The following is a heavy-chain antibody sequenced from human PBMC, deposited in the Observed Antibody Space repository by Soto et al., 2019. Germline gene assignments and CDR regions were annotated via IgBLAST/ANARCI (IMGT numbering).Heavy chain of an antibody. J-gene: IGHJ4*03. Sequence: HPGGTLRLSCAASGFPFTNYWMNWVRQTPGKGLMWVSRISPDGSDVGYADSVEGRFTVSRDNAKNRRYLQMHSLRAEATAMYYCACWGPIAPVAPSDFDRCGRGTLVTVSS. CDR2: ISPDGSDV. CDR1: GFPFTNYW. CDR3: ACWGPIAPVAPSDFDR. V-gene: IGHV3-74*01. D-gene: IGHD3-16*01.